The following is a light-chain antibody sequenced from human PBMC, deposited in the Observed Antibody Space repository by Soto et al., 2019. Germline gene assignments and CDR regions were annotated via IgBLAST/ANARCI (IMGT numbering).Light chain of an antibody. J-gene: IGLJ2*01. CDR3: PAWDDSRTVV. CDR2: SNN. CDR1: SSNIGSNT. V-gene: IGLV1-44*01. Sequence: QSVLTQPPSASGTPGQRVTISCSGSSSNIGSNTVNWYQQLPGTAPKLLIYSNNQRPSGVPDRFSGSKSGTSASLPISGLQSEDEADYYCPAWDDSRTVVFGGGTKLTVL.